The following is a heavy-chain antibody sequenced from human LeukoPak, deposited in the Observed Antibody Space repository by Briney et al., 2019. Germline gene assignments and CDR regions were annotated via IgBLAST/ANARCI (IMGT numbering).Heavy chain of an antibody. CDR3: ATGITGTTFDY. J-gene: IGHJ4*02. CDR2: IYTSGST. D-gene: IGHD1-7*01. CDR1: GGSISSGSYY. V-gene: IGHV4-61*02. Sequence: SETLSLTRTVSGGSISSGSYYWSWIRQPAGKGLEWIGRIYTSGSTNYNPSLKSRVTISVDTSKNQFSPKLGSVTAADTAVYYCATGITGTTFDYWGQGTLVTVSS.